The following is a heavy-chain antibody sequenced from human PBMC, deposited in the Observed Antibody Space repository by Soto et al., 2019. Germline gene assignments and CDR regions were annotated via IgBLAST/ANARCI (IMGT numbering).Heavy chain of an antibody. Sequence: PSETLSLTCAVSGGSISSGGYSWSWIRQPPGKGLEWIGYIYHSGSTYYNPSLKSRVTTSVDTSKNQFSLKLSSVTAADTAVYYCARGSFDWLFRDSGRYNWFDPWGQGTLVTVSS. CDR3: ARGSFDWLFRDSGRYNWFDP. D-gene: IGHD3-9*01. CDR2: IYHSGST. CDR1: GGSISSGGYS. J-gene: IGHJ5*02. V-gene: IGHV4-30-2*01.